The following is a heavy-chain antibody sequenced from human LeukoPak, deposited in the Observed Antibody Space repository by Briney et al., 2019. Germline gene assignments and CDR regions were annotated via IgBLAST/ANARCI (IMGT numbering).Heavy chain of an antibody. Sequence: SETLSLTCAVSGGPISISNWWGWLRQPPGKGLEWIGEIYHSRSIHYNPSLKSRVTISVDQYKIQFSLKLSSVTAAEKAVYYCARESERFDHWGQGTLVTVSS. J-gene: IGHJ5*02. CDR3: ARESERFDH. CDR1: GGPISISNW. CDR2: IYHSRSI. V-gene: IGHV4-4*02.